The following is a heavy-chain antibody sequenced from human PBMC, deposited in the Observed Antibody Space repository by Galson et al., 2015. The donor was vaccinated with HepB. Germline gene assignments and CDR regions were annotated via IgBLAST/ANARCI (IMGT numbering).Heavy chain of an antibody. D-gene: IGHD6-19*01. CDR1: GFTFSSYA. V-gene: IGHV3-30*04. CDR2: ISYDGSNK. Sequence: SLRLSCAASGFTFSSYAMHWVRQAPGKGLEWVAVISYDGSNKYYADSVKGRFTISRDNSKNTLYLQMNSLRAEDTAVYYCARERGGSDPIAVADGSFDYWGQGTLVTVSS. J-gene: IGHJ4*02. CDR3: ARERGGSDPIAVADGSFDY.